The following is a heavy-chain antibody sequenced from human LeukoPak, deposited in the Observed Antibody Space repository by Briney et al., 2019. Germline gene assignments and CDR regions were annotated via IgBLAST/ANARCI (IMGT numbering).Heavy chain of an antibody. CDR2: IYPGESDT. J-gene: IGHJ1*01. D-gene: IGHD3-10*01. CDR1: GYSFTSYW. CDR3: ATYAGSSSKYFQD. Sequence: GESLKISCKGSGYSFTSYWIGWVRQMPGKGLEWMGIIYPGESDTRYSPSFQGQVTISADKSISTAYLQRSSLQASDTAMYYCATYAGSSSKYFQDWGQGTLVTVSS. V-gene: IGHV5-51*01.